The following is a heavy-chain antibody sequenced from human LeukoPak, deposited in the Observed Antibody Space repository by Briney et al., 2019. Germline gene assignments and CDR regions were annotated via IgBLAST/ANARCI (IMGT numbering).Heavy chain of an antibody. D-gene: IGHD4-23*01. J-gene: IGHJ5*02. Sequence: SETLSLTCTVSGGSISSNNYYWGGIRQPPGKGLEWLGSICYSGSTYYNPSLKSRVTISVDTSKNQFSLKLSSVTAADTAVYYCARSNSYVNWFDPWGQGTLVTVSS. CDR2: ICYSGST. V-gene: IGHV4-39*01. CDR3: ARSNSYVNWFDP. CDR1: GGSISSNNYY.